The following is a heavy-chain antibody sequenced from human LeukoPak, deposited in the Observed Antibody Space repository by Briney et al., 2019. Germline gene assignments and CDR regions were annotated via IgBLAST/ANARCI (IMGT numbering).Heavy chain of an antibody. Sequence: ASVKVSCKASGYTFTGYYMHWVRQAPGQGLEWVGWINPNSGGTNYAQKFQGRVIMTRDTSITTAYMELSRPRSDDTAVYYCARDRSGADYWGQGTLVTVSS. J-gene: IGHJ4*02. CDR3: ARDRSGADY. CDR2: INPNSGGT. D-gene: IGHD3-3*01. CDR1: GYTFTGYY. V-gene: IGHV1-2*02.